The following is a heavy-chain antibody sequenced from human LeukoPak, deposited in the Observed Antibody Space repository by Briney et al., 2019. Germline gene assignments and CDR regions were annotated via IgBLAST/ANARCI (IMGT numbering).Heavy chain of an antibody. CDR1: GYSFTSYW. CDR2: IYPGDSDT. J-gene: IGHJ5*02. CDR3: ARHIGSGSYEGNWFDP. Sequence: GESLKISCKGSGYSFTSYWIGWVRQMPGKGLEWMGIIYPGDSDTRYSPSFQGQVTISADKSISTAYLQWSSLKASDTAMYYCARHIGSGSYEGNWFDPWGQGTLVTVSS. V-gene: IGHV5-51*01. D-gene: IGHD3-10*01.